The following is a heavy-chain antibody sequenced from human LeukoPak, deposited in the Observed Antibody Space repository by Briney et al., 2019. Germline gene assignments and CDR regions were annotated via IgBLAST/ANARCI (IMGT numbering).Heavy chain of an antibody. Sequence: GRSLRLSCAASGFTFSSYAMNWVRQAPGKGLEWVSTISGSGDSTYYADSVKGRFTISRDNSKNTLHLQMNSLRAEDTAVYYCAKGGAGYCSSTSCLYYFDYWGQGTLVTVST. CDR1: GFTFSSYA. D-gene: IGHD2-2*01. J-gene: IGHJ4*02. CDR2: ISGSGDST. CDR3: AKGGAGYCSSTSCLYYFDY. V-gene: IGHV3-23*01.